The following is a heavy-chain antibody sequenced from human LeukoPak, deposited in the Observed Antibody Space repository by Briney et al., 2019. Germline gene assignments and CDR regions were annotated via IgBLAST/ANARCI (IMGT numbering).Heavy chain of an antibody. J-gene: IGHJ3*02. CDR3: AKDYYDSSGYDAFDI. D-gene: IGHD3-22*01. CDR2: IWYDGSNK. CDR1: GFTFSSYG. Sequence: VGSLRLSCAASGFTFSSYGMRWVRQAPGKGLEWVAVIWYDGSNKYYADSVKGRFTISRDNSKNTLYLQMNSLRAEDTAVYYCAKDYYDSSGYDAFDIWGQGTMVTVSS. V-gene: IGHV3-33*06.